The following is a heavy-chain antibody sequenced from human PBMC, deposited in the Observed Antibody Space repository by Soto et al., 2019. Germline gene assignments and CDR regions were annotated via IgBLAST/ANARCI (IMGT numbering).Heavy chain of an antibody. CDR2: IYYSGST. D-gene: IGHD4-17*01. V-gene: IGHV4-31*03. Sequence: QVQLQESGPGLVKPSQTLSLTCTVSGGSISSGGYYWSWIRQHPGKGLEWSGYIYYSGSTYYNPSIKSRVNISVDTSKNQFSLKLSSVTAADTAVYYCARYPDPLDGPHGAFDIWGQGTMVTVSS. CDR3: ARYPDPLDGPHGAFDI. J-gene: IGHJ3*02. CDR1: GGSISSGGYY.